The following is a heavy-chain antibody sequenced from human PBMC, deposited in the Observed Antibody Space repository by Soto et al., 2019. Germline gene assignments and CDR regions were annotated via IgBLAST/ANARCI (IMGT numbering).Heavy chain of an antibody. V-gene: IGHV4-61*01. Sequence: SETLSLTCTASGGSVSSGSYYWSWIRQPPGKGLELIGYIYYSGSSNYNPSLKSRVTLSVDTSKNQFSLKLSSVTAADTAVYYCARGVPYSYGYISWFDPWGQGTLVTVSS. D-gene: IGHD5-18*01. CDR2: IYYSGSS. CDR1: GGSVSSGSYY. CDR3: ARGVPYSYGYISWFDP. J-gene: IGHJ5*02.